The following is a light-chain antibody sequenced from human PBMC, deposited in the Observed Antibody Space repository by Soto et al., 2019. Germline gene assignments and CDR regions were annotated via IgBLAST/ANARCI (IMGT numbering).Light chain of an antibody. Sequence: QLVLTQSPSASASLGASVKLTCTLSSGHSSYAIAWHQQQPEKGPRYLMKLISDGSHSKGDGIPDRFSGSSSGAERYLIISSLQSEDEADYYCQTWGTGIHVFGTGTKLTVL. CDR1: SGHSSYA. V-gene: IGLV4-69*01. CDR3: QTWGTGIHV. CDR2: LISDGSH. J-gene: IGLJ1*01.